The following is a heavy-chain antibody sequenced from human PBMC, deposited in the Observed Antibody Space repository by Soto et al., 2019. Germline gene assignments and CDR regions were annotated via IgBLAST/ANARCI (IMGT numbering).Heavy chain of an antibody. D-gene: IGHD3-22*01. CDR1: GFTFSSYS. CDR2: ISSSSSYI. J-gene: IGHJ4*03. V-gene: IGHV3-21*01. Sequence: GGSLRLSCAASGFTFSSYSMNWVRQAPGKGLEWVSSISSSSSYIYYADSVKGRFTISRDNAKNSLYLQMNSLRAEDTAVYYCARDPSSGYYYVDYWGQGTTVTVSS. CDR3: ARDPSSGYYYVDY.